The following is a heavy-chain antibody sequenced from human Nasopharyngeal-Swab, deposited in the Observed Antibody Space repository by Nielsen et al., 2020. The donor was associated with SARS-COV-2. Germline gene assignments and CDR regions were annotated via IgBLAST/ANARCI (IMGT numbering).Heavy chain of an antibody. CDR2: IYYSGST. D-gene: IGHD6-19*01. V-gene: IGHV4-39*01. CDR1: GGSISSSSYY. J-gene: IGHJ4*02. Sequence: SETLSLTLTVSGGSISSSSYYWGWIRQPPGKGLEWIGSIYYSGSTYYNPSLKSRVTISVDTSKNQFSLKLSSVTAADTAVYYCARHLSWWLVTSYYFDYWGQGTLVTVSS. CDR3: ARHLSWWLVTSYYFDY.